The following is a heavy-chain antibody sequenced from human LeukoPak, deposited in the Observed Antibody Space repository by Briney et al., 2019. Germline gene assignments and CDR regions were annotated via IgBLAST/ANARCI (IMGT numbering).Heavy chain of an antibody. J-gene: IGHJ1*01. CDR2: ISGSGGST. CDR1: EFTFSSYA. Sequence: GGSLRLSCAASEFTFSSYAMSWVRQAPGKGMEWVSAISGSGGSTYYADSVKGRFTISRDNSKNTLYLQMNSLRAEDTAVYYCAKDLDILTGYYAFQHWGQGTLVTVSS. CDR3: AKDLDILTGYYAFQH. V-gene: IGHV3-23*01. D-gene: IGHD3-9*01.